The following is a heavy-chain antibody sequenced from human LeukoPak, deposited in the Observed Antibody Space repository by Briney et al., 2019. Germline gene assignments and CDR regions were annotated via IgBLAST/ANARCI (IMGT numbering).Heavy chain of an antibody. V-gene: IGHV4-38-2*02. Sequence: PSETLSLTCTVSGSSMSSDYYWGWIRQPPGKGLEWIGRIYTSGSTNYNPSLKSRVTMSVDTFKNQFSLKLSSVTAADTAVYYCARGPGYSSSWYERYNWFDPWGQGTLVTVSS. CDR1: GSSMSSDYY. D-gene: IGHD6-13*01. CDR2: IYTSGST. J-gene: IGHJ5*02. CDR3: ARGPGYSSSWYERYNWFDP.